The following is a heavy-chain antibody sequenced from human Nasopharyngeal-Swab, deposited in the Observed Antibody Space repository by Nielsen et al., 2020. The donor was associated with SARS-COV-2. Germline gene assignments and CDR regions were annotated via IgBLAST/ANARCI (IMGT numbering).Heavy chain of an antibody. J-gene: IGHJ4*02. Sequence: GGSLRLSCVVSGFTFKNYAMHWVRQAPGKGLEWVSGISWNSGTIGYADSVKGRFTISRDNAKNTLYLQITSLRPEDTAFYYCAKERGDGTSWYYFDYWGQGTLVSVSS. CDR1: GFTFKNYA. V-gene: IGHV3-9*01. CDR2: ISWNSGTI. CDR3: AKERGDGTSWYYFDY. D-gene: IGHD5-24*01.